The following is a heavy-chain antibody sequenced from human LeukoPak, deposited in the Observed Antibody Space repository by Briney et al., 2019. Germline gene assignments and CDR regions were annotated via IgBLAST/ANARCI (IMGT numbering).Heavy chain of an antibody. V-gene: IGHV4-39*01. J-gene: IGHJ4*02. Sequence: SETLSLTCTVSGGSISSSSYYWGWIRQPPGKGLEWIGSIYYSGSTYYNPSLKSRVTISVDTSKNQFPLKLSSVTAADTAVYYCARQLFGVVIGFDYWGQGTLVTVSS. CDR2: IYYSGST. CDR1: GGSISSSSYY. CDR3: ARQLFGVVIGFDY. D-gene: IGHD3-3*01.